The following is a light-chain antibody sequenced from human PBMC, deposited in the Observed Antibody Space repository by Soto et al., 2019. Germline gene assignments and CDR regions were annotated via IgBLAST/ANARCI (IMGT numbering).Light chain of an antibody. CDR2: DAS. CDR1: QSVSSY. V-gene: IGKV3-11*01. Sequence: EIVLTQSPANLTLSPGERATLSCRASQSVSSYLAWYQQKPGQAPRLLIYDASNRATGIPARFSGSGSGTDFTLAISSLEPEDFAVYYCQQRSNWPSLTFGGGTKVETK. J-gene: IGKJ4*01. CDR3: QQRSNWPSLT.